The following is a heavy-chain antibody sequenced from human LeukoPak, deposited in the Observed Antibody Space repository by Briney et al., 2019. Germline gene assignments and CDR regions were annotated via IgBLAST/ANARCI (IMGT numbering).Heavy chain of an antibody. V-gene: IGHV4-59*01. Sequence: IPSETLSLTCTVSGGSISSYYWSWIRQPPGKGLEWIGYIFYSGSTNYNPSLKSRVTISVDTSKNQFSLKLSSVTAADTAVYSCARGGVKYSPARSGYYSFDYWGQGTLVTVSS. D-gene: IGHD3-22*01. CDR2: IFYSGST. CDR3: ARGGVKYSPARSGYYSFDY. CDR1: GGSISSYY. J-gene: IGHJ4*02.